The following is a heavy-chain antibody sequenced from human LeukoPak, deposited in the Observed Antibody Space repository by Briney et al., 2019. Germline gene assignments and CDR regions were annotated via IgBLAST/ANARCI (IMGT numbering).Heavy chain of an antibody. Sequence: GGSLRLSCAASGFTFSSYAMSWVRQAPGKGLEWVLAISGSGGSTYYADSVKGRFTISRDNSKNTLYLQMNSLRAEDTAVYYCAKERITMVRGVIIGERYFDYWGQGTLVTVSS. V-gene: IGHV3-23*01. D-gene: IGHD3-10*01. CDR1: GFTFSSYA. CDR2: ISGSGGST. CDR3: AKERITMVRGVIIGERYFDY. J-gene: IGHJ4*02.